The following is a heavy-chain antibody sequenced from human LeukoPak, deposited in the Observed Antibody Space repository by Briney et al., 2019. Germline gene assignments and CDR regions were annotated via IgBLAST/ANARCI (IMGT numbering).Heavy chain of an antibody. CDR2: INPNSGGT. D-gene: IGHD6-13*01. V-gene: IGHV1-2*02. Sequence: ASVKVSCKASGYTFTGYYMHWVRQAPGQGLEWMGWINPNSGGTNYAQKFQGRVTMTRDTSISTAYMELSRLKSDDTAVYYCAREEGEAAGPSYWGQGTLVTVSS. J-gene: IGHJ4*02. CDR3: AREEGEAAGPSY. CDR1: GYTFTGYY.